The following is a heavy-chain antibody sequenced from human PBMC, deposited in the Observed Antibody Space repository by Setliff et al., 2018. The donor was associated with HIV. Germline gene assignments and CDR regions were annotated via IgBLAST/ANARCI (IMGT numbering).Heavy chain of an antibody. V-gene: IGHV1-46*01. CDR3: ARRGGYSYATDAFDI. D-gene: IGHD5-18*01. Sequence: ASVKVSCKASGYTFTSYYMHWVRQAPGQGLGWMGIINPSGGSASYAQKFQGRVTMTRDTSTSTVYMELSSLRSEDTAVYYCARRGGYSYATDAFDIWGQGTMVTVSS. J-gene: IGHJ3*02. CDR1: GYTFTSYY. CDR2: INPSGGSA.